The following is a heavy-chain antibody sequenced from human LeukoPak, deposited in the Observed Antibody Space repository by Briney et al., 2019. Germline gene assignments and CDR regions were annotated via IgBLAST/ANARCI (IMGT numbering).Heavy chain of an antibody. CDR2: ISYDGSNK. J-gene: IGHJ4*02. V-gene: IGHV3-30*04. Sequence: GGSLRLSCAASGFTFSSYAMHWVRQAPGKGLEWVAVISYDGSNKYYADSVKGRFTISRDNAKNSLYLQMNSLRAEDTAVYYCARLDYGVDYWGQGTLVTVSS. CDR3: ARLDYGVDY. D-gene: IGHD4-17*01. CDR1: GFTFSSYA.